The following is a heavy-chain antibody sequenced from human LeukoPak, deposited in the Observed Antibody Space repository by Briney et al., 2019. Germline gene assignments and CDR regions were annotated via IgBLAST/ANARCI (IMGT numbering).Heavy chain of an antibody. CDR3: GRDPGDYALDY. J-gene: IGHJ4*02. Sequence: PGGSLRLSCAASGFTVSSNYMSWVRQAPGKGLEWVSVIYSGGSTYYADSVKGRFTISRDNSKNTLYLQMNSLRAEDTAVYYCGRDPGDYALDYWGQGTLVTVSS. CDR2: IYSGGST. CDR1: GFTVSSNY. D-gene: IGHD4-17*01. V-gene: IGHV3-53*01.